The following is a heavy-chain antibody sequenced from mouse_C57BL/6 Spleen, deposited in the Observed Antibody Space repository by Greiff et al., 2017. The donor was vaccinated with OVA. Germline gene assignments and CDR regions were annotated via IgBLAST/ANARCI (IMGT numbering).Heavy chain of an antibody. CDR3: ARGGYGSSYDYFDY. V-gene: IGHV1-26*01. Sequence: EVQLQQSGPELVKPGASVKISCKASGYTFTDYYMNWVKQSHGKSLEWIGDINPNNGGTSYNQKFKGKATLTVDKSSSTAYMELRSLTSEDSAVYYCARGGYGSSYDYFDYWGQGTTLTVSS. J-gene: IGHJ2*01. D-gene: IGHD1-1*01. CDR1: GYTFTDYY. CDR2: INPNNGGT.